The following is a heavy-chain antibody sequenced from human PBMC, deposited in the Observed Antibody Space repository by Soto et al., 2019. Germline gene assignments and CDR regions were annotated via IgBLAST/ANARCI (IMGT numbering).Heavy chain of an antibody. Sequence: QVQLVESGGGVVQPGRSLRLSCAASGFTFSSYGMHWVRQAPGKGLEWVAVIWYDGSNKYYADSVKGRFTISRDNSKNTLYLQMNSLRAEDTAVYYCARSDSMGYYYYGMDVWGQGTTVTVSS. CDR1: GFTFSSYG. J-gene: IGHJ6*02. CDR3: ARSDSMGYYYYGMDV. D-gene: IGHD3-22*01. CDR2: IWYDGSNK. V-gene: IGHV3-33*01.